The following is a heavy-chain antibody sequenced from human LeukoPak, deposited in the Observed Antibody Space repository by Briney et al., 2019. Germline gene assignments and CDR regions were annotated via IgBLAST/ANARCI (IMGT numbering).Heavy chain of an antibody. V-gene: IGHV4-59*08. D-gene: IGHD2-15*01. Sequence: SETLSLTCTVSGGSISGYYWSWFRQPPGKGLEWIAYIYNSVTSNYNPSLKSRVSISIDTSKNQISLRLSSVTAADTAVYYCARGGAVVAETRFDYWVQGTLVTVSS. CDR1: GGSISGYY. CDR2: IYNSVTS. CDR3: ARGGAVVAETRFDY. J-gene: IGHJ4*02.